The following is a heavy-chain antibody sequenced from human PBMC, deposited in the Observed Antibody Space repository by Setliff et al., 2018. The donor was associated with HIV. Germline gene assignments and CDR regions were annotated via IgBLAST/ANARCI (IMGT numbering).Heavy chain of an antibody. Sequence: ASVKVSCKASGYTFITYYMHWVRQAPGQGLEWMGIINPSGGSTNYAQKFQGRVTMTRDTSTSTVYMELGSLRSEDTAVYYCARDHMSVGAWVGATSRGLFQHWGQGTLVTV. J-gene: IGHJ1*01. CDR1: GYTFITYY. CDR2: INPSGGST. D-gene: IGHD1-26*01. V-gene: IGHV1-46*01. CDR3: ARDHMSVGAWVGATSRGLFQH.